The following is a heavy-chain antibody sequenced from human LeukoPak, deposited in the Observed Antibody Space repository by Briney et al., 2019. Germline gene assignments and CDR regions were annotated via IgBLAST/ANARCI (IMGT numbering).Heavy chain of an antibody. CDR3: AKDLTIQLWLANDAFDI. CDR1: GFTFSSYA. V-gene: IGHV3-23*01. J-gene: IGHJ3*02. CDR2: NSGSGGST. D-gene: IGHD5-18*01. Sequence: GGSLRLSCAASGFTFSSYAMSWVRQAPGKGLEWVSANSGSGGSTYYADSVKGRFTISRDDSKNTLYLQMNSLRAEDTAVYYCAKDLTIQLWLANDAFDIWGQGTMVTVSS.